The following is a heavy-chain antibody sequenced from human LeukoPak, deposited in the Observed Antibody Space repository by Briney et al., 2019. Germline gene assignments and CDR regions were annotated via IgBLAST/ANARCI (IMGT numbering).Heavy chain of an antibody. D-gene: IGHD2-8*02. J-gene: IGHJ4*02. CDR3: ARASPTGYCTGGSCLGPFDC. V-gene: IGHV1-2*02. CDR1: GYTFTGYY. CDR2: INPNSGGT. Sequence: ASVKVSCKASGYTFTGYYMHWVRQAPGQGLEWMGWINPNSGGTNYAQKFQGRVTMTRDTSISTAYMQLSRLRSDDTAVYYCARASPTGYCTGGSCLGPFDCWGQGSLVTVSS.